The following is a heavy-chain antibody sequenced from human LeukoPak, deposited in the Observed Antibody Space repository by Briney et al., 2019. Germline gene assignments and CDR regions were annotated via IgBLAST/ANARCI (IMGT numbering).Heavy chain of an antibody. V-gene: IGHV3-11*06. CDR2: ISSSSSYT. Sequence: GGSLRLSCAAPGFTFSDYYMSWIRQAPGKGLGWGSYISSSSSYTNYADSVKGRFTISRDNAKNSLYLQMNSLRAEDTAVYYCARGGIAAAGSFDYWGQGTLVTVSS. J-gene: IGHJ4*02. CDR1: GFTFSDYY. CDR3: ARGGIAAAGSFDY. D-gene: IGHD6-13*01.